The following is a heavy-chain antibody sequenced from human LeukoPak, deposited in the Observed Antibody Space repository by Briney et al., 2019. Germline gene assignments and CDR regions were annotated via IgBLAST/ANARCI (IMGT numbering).Heavy chain of an antibody. D-gene: IGHD1-26*01. CDR2: IHQSGST. CDR3: ARIWVDSGSYYQHGAFDI. V-gene: IGHV4-61*08. J-gene: IGHJ3*02. CDR1: GGSISSGGYY. Sequence: SETLSLTCTVSGGSISSGGYYWSWIRQPPGKGLEWTAYIHQSGSTNYNPSLKSRVTISVDTSKNQFSLKLSSVTAADTDVYYCARIWVDSGSYYQHGAFDIWGQGTMVTVSS.